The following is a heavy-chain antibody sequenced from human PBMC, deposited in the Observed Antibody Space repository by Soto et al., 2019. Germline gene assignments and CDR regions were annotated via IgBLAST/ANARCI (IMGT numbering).Heavy chain of an antibody. J-gene: IGHJ6*02. CDR2: ISWDGGST. Sequence: GGSLRLSCAASGFTFDDYAMHWVRQAPGKGLEWVSLISWDGGSTYYADSVKGRFTISRDNSKSSLYLQMNSLRAEDTALYYCAKDISLSGTTEGHHSHYAMDVWGQGTTVTVSS. V-gene: IGHV3-43D*04. D-gene: IGHD1-7*01. CDR3: AKDISLSGTTEGHHSHYAMDV. CDR1: GFTFDDYA.